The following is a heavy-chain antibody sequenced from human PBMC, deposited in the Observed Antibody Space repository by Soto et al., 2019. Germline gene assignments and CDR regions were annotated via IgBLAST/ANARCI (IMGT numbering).Heavy chain of an antibody. CDR3: ARNSYYDILTGYYSAYGMDV. J-gene: IGHJ6*02. CDR2: IWYDGSNK. V-gene: IGHV3-33*01. CDR1: GFTFSSYG. D-gene: IGHD3-9*01. Sequence: GGSLRLSCAASGFTFSSYGMHWVRQAPGKGLEWVAVIWYDGSNKYYADSVKGRFTISRDNSKNTLYLQMNSLRAEDTAVYYCARNSYYDILTGYYSAYGMDVWGQGTTVTVS.